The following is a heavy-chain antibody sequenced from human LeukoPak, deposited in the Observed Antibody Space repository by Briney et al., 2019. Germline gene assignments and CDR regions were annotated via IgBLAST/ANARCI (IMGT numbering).Heavy chain of an antibody. D-gene: IGHD1-26*01. CDR2: ISGSGGST. V-gene: IGHV3-23*01. CDR3: AKGYVGATVGFDY. J-gene: IGHJ4*02. Sequence: GGSLRLSCAASGFTFSSYAMSWVRQAPGKGLEWVSAISGSGGSTYYADSVKDRFTISRDNSKNTLYLQMNSLRAEDTAVYYCAKGYVGATVGFDYWGQGTLVTVSS. CDR1: GFTFSSYA.